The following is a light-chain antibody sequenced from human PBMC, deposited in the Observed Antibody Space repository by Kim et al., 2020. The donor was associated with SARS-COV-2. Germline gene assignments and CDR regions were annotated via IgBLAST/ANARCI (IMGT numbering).Light chain of an antibody. CDR3: QVWDSSYTAVV. V-gene: IGLV3-9*01. Sequence: SYELTQALSVSVALGQTARITCGGNKIGGKNVHWYQRKPGQAPVLVIYRDNNRPSGIPERFSGSNSGNTATLTITRAQAGDEADYFCQVWDSSYTAVVFGGGTQLTVL. J-gene: IGLJ2*01. CDR1: KIGGKN. CDR2: RDN.